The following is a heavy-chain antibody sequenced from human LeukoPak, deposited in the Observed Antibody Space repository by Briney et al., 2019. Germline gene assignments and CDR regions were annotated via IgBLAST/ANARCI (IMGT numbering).Heavy chain of an antibody. Sequence: PGGSLRLSCTASGFTFSSYGMHWVRQAPGKGLEWVAFIRYDGSNKYYADSVKGRFTISRGNSKNTLYLQMNSLRAEDTAVYYCAKSLGLRVITFVPGYWGQGTLVTVSS. V-gene: IGHV3-30*02. CDR1: GFTFSSYG. CDR3: AKSLGLRVITFVPGY. CDR2: IRYDGSNK. J-gene: IGHJ4*02. D-gene: IGHD3-16*01.